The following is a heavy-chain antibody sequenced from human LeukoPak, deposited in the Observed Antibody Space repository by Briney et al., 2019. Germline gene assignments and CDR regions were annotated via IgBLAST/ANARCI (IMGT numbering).Heavy chain of an antibody. CDR3: ARGLGTLPPGGY. CDR2: ISHSGST. V-gene: IGHV4-34*01. D-gene: IGHD1-1*01. CDR1: GGSFSGYY. Sequence: SETLSLTCAVYGGSFSGYYWNWIRRPPGKGLEWIGEISHSGSTNYNPSLKSRVTISVDTSKNQFSLKLRSVTAADTAVYYCARGLGTLPPGGYWGQGTLVTVSS. J-gene: IGHJ4*02.